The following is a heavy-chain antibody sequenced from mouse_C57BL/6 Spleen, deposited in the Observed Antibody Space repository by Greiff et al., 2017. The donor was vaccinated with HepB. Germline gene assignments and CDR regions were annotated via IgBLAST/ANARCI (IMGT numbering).Heavy chain of an antibody. D-gene: IGHD1-1*01. J-gene: IGHJ4*01. CDR1: GYTFTSYW. CDR2: IDPSDSYT. CDR3: ARRAVNTVVEGDYAMDY. Sequence: VQLQQSGAELVKPGASVKLSCKASGYTFTSYWMQWVKQRPGQGLEWIGEIDPSDSYTNYNQKFKVKATLNVDTSSSTAYMQLSSLTSEDSAVYYCARRAVNTVVEGDYAMDYWGQGTSVTVSS. V-gene: IGHV1-50*01.